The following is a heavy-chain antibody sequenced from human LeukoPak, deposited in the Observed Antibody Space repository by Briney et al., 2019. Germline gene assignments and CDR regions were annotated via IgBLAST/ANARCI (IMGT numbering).Heavy chain of an antibody. CDR1: GFSFSEND. Sequence: PGGSLRLSCAASGFSFSENDMHWVRQAPGKGLEWVAVIWFDGKNKYYADSVKGRSTISRDNSGNTLFLEMNSLRVDDSAVYYCAKDRAVAGSDARYYFENWGQGTLVTVS. CDR3: AKDRAVAGSDARYYFEN. V-gene: IGHV3-33*06. CDR2: IWFDGKNK. D-gene: IGHD6-19*01. J-gene: IGHJ4*02.